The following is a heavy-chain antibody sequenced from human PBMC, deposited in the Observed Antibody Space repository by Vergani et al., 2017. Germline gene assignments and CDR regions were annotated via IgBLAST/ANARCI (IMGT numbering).Heavy chain of an antibody. J-gene: IGHJ6*02. V-gene: IGHV1-69*13. CDR1: GGTFSSYA. D-gene: IGHD3-9*01. CDR3: AIDGSYYDILTGYLPSQPRTRAERGYYYGMDV. Sequence: QVQLVQSGAEVKKPGSSVKVSCKASGGTFSSYAISWVRQAPGQGLEWMGRIIPIFGTANYAQKFQGRVTITADESTSTAYMELSSLRSEDTAVYYCAIDGSYYDILTGYLPSQPRTRAERGYYYGMDVWGQG. CDR2: IIPIFGTA.